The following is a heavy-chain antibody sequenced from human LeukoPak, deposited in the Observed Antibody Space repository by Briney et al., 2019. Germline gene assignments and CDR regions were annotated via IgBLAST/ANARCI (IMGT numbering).Heavy chain of an antibody. D-gene: IGHD4-23*01. CDR2: ISPGGGST. J-gene: IGHJ5*02. CDR1: GYSFTSYY. CDR3: AKDLRWDHPGLDP. Sequence: ASVKVSCKASGYSFTSYYIHWVRQAPGQGLESMGIISPGGGSTSYAQKFQDRVTMTRDTSTSTVYMELNSLRSEDTAVYYCAKDLRWDHPGLDPWSQGTLVIVSS. V-gene: IGHV1-46*01.